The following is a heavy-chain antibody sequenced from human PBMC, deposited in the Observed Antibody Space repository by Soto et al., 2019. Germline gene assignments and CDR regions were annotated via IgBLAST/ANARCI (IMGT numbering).Heavy chain of an antibody. D-gene: IGHD6-25*01. J-gene: IGHJ6*01. Sequence: ASVMVSCKASGYTFTGYYMHWVRQAPGQGLEWMGWINPNSGGTNYAQKFQGRVAMTRDTSISTAYMELSRLRSDDTAVYYCAREEVRMVYSAAGYYYYYGMDVWGQGTTVTVSS. CDR3: AREEVRMVYSAAGYYYYYGMDV. CDR2: INPNSGGT. V-gene: IGHV1-2*02. CDR1: GYTFTGYY.